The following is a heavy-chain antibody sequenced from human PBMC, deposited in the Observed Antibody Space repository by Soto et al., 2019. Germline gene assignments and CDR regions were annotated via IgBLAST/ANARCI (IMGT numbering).Heavy chain of an antibody. CDR2: ISYSGST. Sequence: QVQLQESGPGLVNPSETLSLTCTVSGGSVSSGTYYWIWIRQPPGKGLEWIGYISYSGSTNYNPSLKSRVTISVDTSNNQFSLKLSSVTAADTAVYYCARAGSIGWYYFYYWGQGTLVTVSS. V-gene: IGHV4-61*01. CDR3: ARAGSIGWYYFYY. J-gene: IGHJ4*02. CDR1: GGSVSSGTYY. D-gene: IGHD6-19*01.